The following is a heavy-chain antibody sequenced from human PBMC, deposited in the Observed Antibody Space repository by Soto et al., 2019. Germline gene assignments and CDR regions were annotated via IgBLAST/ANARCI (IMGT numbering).Heavy chain of an antibody. V-gene: IGHV3-48*01. D-gene: IGHD3-3*01. CDR2: ITGHNTR. Sequence: GWSLRLSCAASGFTFSPYAMNWVRQVPGKGLEWVAQITGHNTRYYADSVKGRFVIFRENAEKSVYLQVNNLRAEDTGVYYCARDSRFPEFWVQGTMVTVSS. CDR3: ARDSRFPEF. CDR1: GFTFSPYA. J-gene: IGHJ4*02.